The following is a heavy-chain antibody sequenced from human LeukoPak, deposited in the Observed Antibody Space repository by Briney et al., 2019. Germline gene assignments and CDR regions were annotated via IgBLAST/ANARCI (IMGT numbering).Heavy chain of an antibody. J-gene: IGHJ5*02. CDR3: ARETVDGDRNWFDP. V-gene: IGHV3-30*04. Sequence: GGSLRLSCAASGFTFSSYAMHWVRQAPGKGLEWVAVISYDGSNKYYADSVKGRFTISRDNSKNTLYLQMNSLRAEDTAVYYCARETVDGDRNWFDPWGQGTLVTVSS. CDR1: GFTFSSYA. D-gene: IGHD4-17*01. CDR2: ISYDGSNK.